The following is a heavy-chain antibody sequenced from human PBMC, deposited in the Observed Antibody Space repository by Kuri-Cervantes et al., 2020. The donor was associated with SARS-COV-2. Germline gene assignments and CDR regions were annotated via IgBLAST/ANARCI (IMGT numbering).Heavy chain of an antibody. CDR3: ATGSPLSGFHNWFDP. V-gene: IGHV1-24*01. J-gene: IGHJ5*02. Sequence: ASVKVSCKVSGYTLTGLSMHWVRQAPGKGLEWMGGFDPEDGETIYAQKFQGRVTMTEDTSTDTAYMELSSLRSEDTAVYYYATGSPLSGFHNWFDPWGQGTLVTVSS. D-gene: IGHD3-10*01. CDR1: GYTLTGLS. CDR2: FDPEDGET.